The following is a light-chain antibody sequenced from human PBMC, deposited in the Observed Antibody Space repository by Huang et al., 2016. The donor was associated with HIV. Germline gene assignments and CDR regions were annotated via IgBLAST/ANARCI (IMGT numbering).Light chain of an antibody. CDR3: QQYNNWPPLT. J-gene: IGKJ4*01. Sequence: EVVMTQSPATLSVSPGERAPLSCRASQSVGSNLAWYQQKPGQAPRLLIYGASTRATGIRARCSGSGAETEFTLTITSLQSEDFAVYYCQQYNNWPPLTFGGGTEVEIK. CDR2: GAS. CDR1: QSVGSN. V-gene: IGKV3-15*01.